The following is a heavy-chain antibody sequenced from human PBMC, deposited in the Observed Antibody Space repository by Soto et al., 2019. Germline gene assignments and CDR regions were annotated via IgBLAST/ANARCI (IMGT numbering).Heavy chain of an antibody. CDR2: IYYSGST. J-gene: IGHJ4*02. Sequence: PSETLSLTCSVSGGSISSPTYYWGWIRQPPGKGLEWIGSIYYSGSTYYSPSLKSRVTISVDTSKNQFSLKVSSVTAADTAVYYCARLPCITTSRRDYWGQGTLVTVSS. V-gene: IGHV4-39*01. CDR1: GGSISSPTYY. CDR3: ARLPCITTSRRDY. D-gene: IGHD1-1*01.